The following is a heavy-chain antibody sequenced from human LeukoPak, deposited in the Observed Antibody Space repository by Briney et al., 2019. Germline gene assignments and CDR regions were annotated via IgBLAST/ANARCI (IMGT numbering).Heavy chain of an antibody. V-gene: IGHV1-69*13. D-gene: IGHD3-22*01. Sequence: ASVKVSCKASGGTFSSYAISWVRQAPGQGLEWMGGIIPIFGTANYAQKFQGRVTITADESTSTAYMELSSLRSEDTAVYYCASALYYYDSSGHFYYYYMDVWGKGATVTVSS. CDR1: GGTFSSYA. CDR2: IIPIFGTA. J-gene: IGHJ6*03. CDR3: ASALYYYDSSGHFYYYYMDV.